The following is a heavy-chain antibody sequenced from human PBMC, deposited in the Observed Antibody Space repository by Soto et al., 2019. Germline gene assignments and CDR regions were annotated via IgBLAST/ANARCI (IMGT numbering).Heavy chain of an antibody. CDR3: ARDLDQLEIDY. CDR1: GYTFTSYA. D-gene: IGHD1-1*01. J-gene: IGHJ4*02. Sequence: QVQLVQSGAEVKKPGASVKVSCKASGYTFTSYAMHWVRQAPGQRLEWMGWINAGNGNTKYSQKFQGRVTITRDTSASTAYMELSCLRSEDTAVYYCARDLDQLEIDYWGQGTLVTVSS. CDR2: INAGNGNT. V-gene: IGHV1-3*01.